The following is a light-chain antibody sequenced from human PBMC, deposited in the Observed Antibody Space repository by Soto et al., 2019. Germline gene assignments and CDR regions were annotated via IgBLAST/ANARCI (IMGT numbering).Light chain of an antibody. V-gene: IGKV4-1*01. J-gene: IGKJ1*01. CDR3: QRYYTIPQT. CDR2: WAS. Sequence: DIVMTQSPDSLVVSLGERATINCRSSQSVLYSSNNKNHLAWYQQKPGQPPKLLIYWASTRESGVPDRFSGSGSGTDFTLSISSLQAEDVSVYYCQRYYTIPQTFGQGTKVEIK. CDR1: QSVLYSSNNKNH.